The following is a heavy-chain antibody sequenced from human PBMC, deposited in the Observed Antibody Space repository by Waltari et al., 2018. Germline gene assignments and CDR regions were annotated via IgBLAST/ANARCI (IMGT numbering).Heavy chain of an antibody. D-gene: IGHD6-19*01. V-gene: IGHV4-39*02. J-gene: IGHJ4*02. CDR2: IYYRGST. Sequence: QLQLQESGPGLVKPSETLSLTCTVSGGSISSSSYYWGWIRQPPGKGLEWIGSIYYRGSTYYNPSLKSRVTISVDTSKNQFSLKLSSVTAADTAVYYCAREDSSGWYYFDYWGQGTLVTVSS. CDR1: GGSISSSSYY. CDR3: AREDSSGWYYFDY.